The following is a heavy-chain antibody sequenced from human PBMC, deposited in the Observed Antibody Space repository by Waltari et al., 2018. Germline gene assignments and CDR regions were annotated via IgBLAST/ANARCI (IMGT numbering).Heavy chain of an antibody. V-gene: IGHV4-59*08. Sequence: QVQLQESGPGLVKPSETLSLSCAVSGASINSLYWSWIRQSPGRGLEWIGYIYYTGSTRYNPSLQGRAIISLDSSKEHFSRKLRSVTATDTAVYYCARQQFGSEYYYGMDVWGQGTTVTVS. J-gene: IGHJ6*02. CDR3: ARQQFGSEYYYGMDV. CDR1: GASINSLY. D-gene: IGHD3-16*01. CDR2: IYYTGST.